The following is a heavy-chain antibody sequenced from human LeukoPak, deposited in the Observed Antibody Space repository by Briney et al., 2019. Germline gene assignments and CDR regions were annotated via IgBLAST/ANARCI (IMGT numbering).Heavy chain of an antibody. D-gene: IGHD1-26*01. J-gene: IGHJ4*02. CDR2: IDPRYSYT. CDR3: ARLFQVGATTDY. V-gene: IGHV5-10-1*01. Sequence: GESLKISCKCSGYSFTDYWISRVRQTPGKGLEWMGGIDPRYSYTNYRTSFQGHVTISVDNSITPAYLQWSSLQASDTAMYYCARLFQVGATTDYWGQGTLVTVSS. CDR1: GYSFTDYW.